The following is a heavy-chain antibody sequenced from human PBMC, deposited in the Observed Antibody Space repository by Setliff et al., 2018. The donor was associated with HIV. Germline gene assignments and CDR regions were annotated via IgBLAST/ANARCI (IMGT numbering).Heavy chain of an antibody. CDR2: IYYSGSTYYYGGST. V-gene: IGHV4-39*07. D-gene: IGHD4-17*01. Sequence: TLSLTCTVADGSISTGSYYWSWVRQPAGRGLEWIGRIYYSGSTYYYGGSTYYNPSLKSRVTISVDTSKNQFSLKLTSVTAADTAVYYCARDIWAYGLMGSWGQGTLVTVSS. J-gene: IGHJ5*02. CDR1: DGSISTGSYY. CDR3: ARDIWAYGLMGS.